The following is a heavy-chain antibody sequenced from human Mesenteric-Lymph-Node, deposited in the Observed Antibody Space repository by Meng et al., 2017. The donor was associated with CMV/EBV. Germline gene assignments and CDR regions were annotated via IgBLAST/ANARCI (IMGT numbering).Heavy chain of an antibody. J-gene: IGHJ4*02. Sequence: GESLKISCAASGFTFSSYWMSWVRQAPGKGLEWVANIKQDGSEKYYVDSVKGRFTISRDNSKNALYLQMNSLRADDTAVYYCAREAQMSYSGSFQVDYWGQGMLVTVSS. CDR1: GFTFSSYW. CDR3: AREAQMSYSGSFQVDY. D-gene: IGHD1-26*01. CDR2: IKQDGSEK. V-gene: IGHV3-7*01.